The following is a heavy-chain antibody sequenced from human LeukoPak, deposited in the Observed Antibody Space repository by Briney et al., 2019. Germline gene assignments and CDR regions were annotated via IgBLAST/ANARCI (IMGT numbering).Heavy chain of an antibody. CDR2: ISGSGVST. Sequence: GGSLRLSCAASGFIFSSYAMSWVRQAPGKGLEWVSGISGSGVSTFYADSVKGRFTVSRDNSKNTLYLQMNSLRAEDTAVYYCAKVQVPSRDPIIYYYYGMDVWGQGTGVSVSS. V-gene: IGHV3-23*01. CDR1: GFIFSSYA. J-gene: IGHJ6*02. D-gene: IGHD3-10*01. CDR3: AKVQVPSRDPIIYYYYGMDV.